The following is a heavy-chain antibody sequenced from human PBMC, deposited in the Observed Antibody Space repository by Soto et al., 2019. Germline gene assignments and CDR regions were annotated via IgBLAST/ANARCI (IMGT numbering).Heavy chain of an antibody. CDR1: GDSIRNYY. Sequence: ETLSLTCTVPGDSIRNYYWSWIRQPPEKGLEWIGYIYNSGSTNYNPSLKSRVTMSVDTSKNQFSLKLISVTAADTAVYYCATAVAGSFEYWGQGILVTAPQ. D-gene: IGHD6-19*01. CDR2: IYNSGST. V-gene: IGHV4-59*01. J-gene: IGHJ4*02. CDR3: ATAVAGSFEY.